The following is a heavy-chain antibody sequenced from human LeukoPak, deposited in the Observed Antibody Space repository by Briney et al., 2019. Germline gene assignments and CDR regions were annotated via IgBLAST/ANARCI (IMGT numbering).Heavy chain of an antibody. Sequence: PGGSLRLSCAASGFTFSSYAMHWVRQAPGKGLEWVAVISYDGSNKYYAGSVKGRFTISGDNSKNTLYLQMNSLRAEDTAVYYCARGYGVLLGDGEYFDYWGQGTLVTVSS. D-gene: IGHD2/OR15-2a*01. V-gene: IGHV3-30*04. CDR1: GFTFSSYA. CDR2: ISYDGSNK. CDR3: ARGYGVLLGDGEYFDY. J-gene: IGHJ4*02.